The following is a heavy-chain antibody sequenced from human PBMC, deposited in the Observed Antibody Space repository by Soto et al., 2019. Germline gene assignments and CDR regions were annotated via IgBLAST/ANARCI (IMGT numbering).Heavy chain of an antibody. V-gene: IGHV1-18*04. J-gene: IGHJ4*02. D-gene: IGHD3-22*01. CDR3: ARTHTYSRLGDH. CDR2: INPNNDNS. CDR1: GYTFTSHG. Sequence: SVKVSCKASGYTFTSHGISWVRQAPGQGLEWVGWINPNNDNSVSAQKFQDRVTLTTDTSTSTVYMELRSLTSDDTAFYYCARTHTYSRLGDHWGQGTLVTVSS.